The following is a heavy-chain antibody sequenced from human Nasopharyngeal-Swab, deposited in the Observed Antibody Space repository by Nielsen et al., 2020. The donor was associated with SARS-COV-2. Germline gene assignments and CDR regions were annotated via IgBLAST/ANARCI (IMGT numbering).Heavy chain of an antibody. J-gene: IGHJ6*03. CDR1: GFTFGDYA. Sequence: GESLKISCTASGFTFGDYAMSWVRQAPGKGLEWVGFIRSKAYGGTTEYAASVKGRFTISRDDSKSIAYLQMNSLKTEDTAVYYCTRVIRIAVAGTLYYYYYYYMDVWGKGTTVTVCS. CDR3: TRVIRIAVAGTLYYYYYYYMDV. D-gene: IGHD6-19*01. CDR2: IRSKAYGGTT. V-gene: IGHV3-49*04.